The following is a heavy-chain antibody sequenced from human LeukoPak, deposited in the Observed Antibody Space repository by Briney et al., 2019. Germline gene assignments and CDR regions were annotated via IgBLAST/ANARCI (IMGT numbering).Heavy chain of an antibody. D-gene: IGHD3-9*01. CDR2: INPSGGST. Sequence: ASVKVSCKASGYTFTSYYMHWMRQAPGQGPEWMGIINPSGGSTSYAQKFQGRVTMTRDTSTSTVYMELSSLRSEDTAVYYCARVGGYFGEFDPWGQGTLVTVSS. CDR1: GYTFTSYY. J-gene: IGHJ5*02. V-gene: IGHV1-46*01. CDR3: ARVGGYFGEFDP.